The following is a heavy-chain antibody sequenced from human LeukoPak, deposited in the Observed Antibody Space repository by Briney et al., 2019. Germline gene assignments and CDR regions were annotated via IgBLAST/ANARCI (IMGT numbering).Heavy chain of an antibody. V-gene: IGHV3-30-3*01. Sequence: GGSLRLSCAASGFTFDSYAMHWVRQAPGKGLEWVAVISYDGSNKYYADSVKGRFTISRDNSKNTLYLQMNSLRAEDTAVYYCARDSGSPKLDYWGQGTLVTVSS. CDR2: ISYDGSNK. CDR1: GFTFDSYA. CDR3: ARDSGSPKLDY. D-gene: IGHD3-10*01. J-gene: IGHJ4*02.